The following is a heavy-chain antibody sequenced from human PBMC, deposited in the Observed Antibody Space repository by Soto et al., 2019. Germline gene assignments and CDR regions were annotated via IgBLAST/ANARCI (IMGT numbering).Heavy chain of an antibody. J-gene: IGHJ5*02. CDR1: GGTFSSYA. CDR3: AAVDGVGFWGSYRPNWFDP. V-gene: IGHV1-69*13. Sequence: SVKVSCKASGGTFSSYAISWVRQAPGQGLEWMGGIIPIFGTANYAQKFQGRVTITADESTSTAYMELSSLRSEDTAVYYCAAVDGVGFWGSYRPNWFDPWGQGTLVTVSS. CDR2: IIPIFGTA. D-gene: IGHD3-16*02.